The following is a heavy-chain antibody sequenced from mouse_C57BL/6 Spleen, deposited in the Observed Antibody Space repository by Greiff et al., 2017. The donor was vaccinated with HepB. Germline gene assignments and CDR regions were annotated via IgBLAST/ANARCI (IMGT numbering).Heavy chain of an antibody. Sequence: VQLQESGPGLVKPSQSLSLTCSVTGYSITSGYYWNWIRQFPGTKLELMGYISYDGSNNYNPSPKNRISITRDTSKKQFFLKLNSVTTEYTATYYCARSDEYGGRYSWFAYWGQGTLVTVSA. CDR1: GYSITSGYY. CDR2: ISYDGSN. J-gene: IGHJ3*01. CDR3: ARSDEYGGRYSWFAY. D-gene: IGHD1-1*01. V-gene: IGHV3-6*01.